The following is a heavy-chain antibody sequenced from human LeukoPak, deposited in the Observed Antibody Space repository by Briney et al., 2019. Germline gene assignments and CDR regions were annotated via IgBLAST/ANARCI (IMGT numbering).Heavy chain of an antibody. Sequence: ASVKVSCKASGYTFTSYAMNWVRQAPGQGLEWMGWINTNIGNPTYAQGFTGRFVFSLDTFVSTAYLQISSLKAEDTAVYYCARIAVAGGWHYYYYGMDVWGQGTTVTVSS. CDR2: INTNIGNP. CDR3: ARIAVAGGWHYYYYGMDV. J-gene: IGHJ6*02. V-gene: IGHV7-4-1*02. D-gene: IGHD6-19*01. CDR1: GYTFTSYA.